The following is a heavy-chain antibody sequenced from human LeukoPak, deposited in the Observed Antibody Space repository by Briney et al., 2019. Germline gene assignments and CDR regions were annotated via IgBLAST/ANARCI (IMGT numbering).Heavy chain of an antibody. J-gene: IGHJ4*02. V-gene: IGHV3-21*01. CDR3: AAAYNYGFYYFDY. CDR2: MSSSSSFI. CDR1: GFTFSHYS. Sequence: GGSLRLSCAASGFTFSHYSMNWVRQAPGKGLEWVSSMSSSSSFIYYADSVKGRLTISRDNAKNSLYLQMSSLRAEDTAVYYCAAAYNYGFYYFDYWGQGTLFTVSS. D-gene: IGHD5-18*01.